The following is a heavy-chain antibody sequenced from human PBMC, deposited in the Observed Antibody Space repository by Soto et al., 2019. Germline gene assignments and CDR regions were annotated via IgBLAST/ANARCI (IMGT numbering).Heavy chain of an antibody. D-gene: IGHD1-26*01. Sequence: QITLKESGPTLVKPTQTLTLTCTFSGFSLSSSGVGVGWIRQPPGKALEWLALIYCDDDKRYSPSLKSRLTITKDTSKNQVVLTMTNMDPVDTATYYCEHRHMVGATKYNWFDPWGQGTLVTVSS. CDR2: IYCDDDK. J-gene: IGHJ5*02. CDR1: GFSLSSSGVG. CDR3: EHRHMVGATKYNWFDP. V-gene: IGHV2-5*02.